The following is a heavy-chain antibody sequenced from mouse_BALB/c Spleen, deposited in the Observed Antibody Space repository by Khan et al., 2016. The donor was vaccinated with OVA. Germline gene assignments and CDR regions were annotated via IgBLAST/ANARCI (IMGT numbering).Heavy chain of an antibody. CDR2: ISSGGTP. V-gene: IGHV5-6-5*01. Sequence: EVKLVESGGGLVKPGGSLKLSCAASGFTFSSYVMSWVRQTPEKRLAWVASISSGGTPYYPDSVKGRFTISRDNAMNILSLQMSSLRSEDTAKYYCTREAYRYDEYYFDYGGQGTTLTVSS. J-gene: IGHJ2*01. CDR1: GFTFSSYV. D-gene: IGHD2-14*01. CDR3: TREAYRYDEYYFDY.